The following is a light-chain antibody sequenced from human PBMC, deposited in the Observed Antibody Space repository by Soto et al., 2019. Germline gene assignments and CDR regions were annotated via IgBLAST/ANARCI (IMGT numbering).Light chain of an antibody. CDR3: QQSYKIPS. J-gene: IGKJ5*01. V-gene: IGKV1-39*01. Sequence: PLTQSPSSLAASVGDRLTLTCRASRNVSIYLNWYQHKPGKGPTLLIHATSNLQIGVPSRFSGSGSGTEFTLTISSLEPEDFGTYYCQQSYKIPSFGQGTRLVIK. CDR1: RNVSIY. CDR2: ATS.